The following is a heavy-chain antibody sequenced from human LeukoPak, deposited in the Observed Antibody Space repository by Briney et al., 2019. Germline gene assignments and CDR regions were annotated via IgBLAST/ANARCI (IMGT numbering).Heavy chain of an antibody. CDR3: ARLGHCGETNCYSDFYYMDV. CDR2: IIPVFEKP. D-gene: IGHD2-21*01. J-gene: IGHJ6*03. V-gene: IGHV1-69*01. CDR1: GGTFSNYA. Sequence: SVKVSCKASGGTFSNYAVSWVRQAPGQGLEWMGGIIPVFEKPNYARKFQDRVTITADESTATAYMELSSLTSEDAAIYFCARLGHCGETNCYSDFYYMDVWGKGTTVIVSS.